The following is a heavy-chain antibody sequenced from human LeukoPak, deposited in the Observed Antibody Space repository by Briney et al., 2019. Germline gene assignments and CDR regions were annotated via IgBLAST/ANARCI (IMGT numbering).Heavy chain of an antibody. CDR1: GFTFSSYA. D-gene: IGHD3-9*01. CDR2: TSFDGSDN. CDR3: ARDSGYYDILTGYPHYYFDY. J-gene: IGHJ4*02. Sequence: GGSLRLSCAASGFTFSSYAMHWVRQAPGKGLKWVAVTSFDGSDNYYADSVKGRFTISRDNSKNTLYLQMNSLRPDDTAVYYCARDSGYYDILTGYPHYYFDYWGQGTLVTVSS. V-gene: IGHV3-30*04.